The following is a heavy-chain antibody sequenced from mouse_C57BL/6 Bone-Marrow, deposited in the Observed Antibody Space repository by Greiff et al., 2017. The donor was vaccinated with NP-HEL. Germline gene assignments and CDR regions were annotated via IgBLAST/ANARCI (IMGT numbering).Heavy chain of an antibody. CDR2: INPYNGGT. Sequence: EVQLQQSGPVLVKPGASVKMSCKASGYTFTDYYMNWVKQSHGKSLEWIGVINPYNGGTSYNQKFKGKATLTVDQSSSPAYMELNSLTSEDSAVYYCARGANWACAYWGQGTLGTGSA. D-gene: IGHD4-1*01. CDR3: ARGANWACAY. J-gene: IGHJ3*01. V-gene: IGHV1-19*01. CDR1: GYTFTDYY.